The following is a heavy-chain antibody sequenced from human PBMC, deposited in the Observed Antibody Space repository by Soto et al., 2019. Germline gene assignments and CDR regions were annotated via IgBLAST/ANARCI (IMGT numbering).Heavy chain of an antibody. CDR1: GFTFSSYA. CDR3: AREADIVVVVAATSAFDI. Sequence: QVQLVESGGGEVQPGRSLRLSCAASGFTFSSYAMHWVRQAPGKGLEWVAVISYDGSNKYYADSVKGRFTISRDNSKNTLYLQMNSLRAEDTAVYYCAREADIVVVVAATSAFDIWGQGTMVTVSS. J-gene: IGHJ3*02. CDR2: ISYDGSNK. V-gene: IGHV3-30-3*01. D-gene: IGHD2-15*01.